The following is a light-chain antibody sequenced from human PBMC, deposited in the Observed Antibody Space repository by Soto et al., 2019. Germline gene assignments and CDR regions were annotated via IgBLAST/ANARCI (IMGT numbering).Light chain of an antibody. Sequence: DIQMTQSPSSLSASVGDRVTITCRASQSISIWLSWYQQKPGKAPKLLIYDASNLKSGVPSRFSGSGSGTEFTLTISSLQPDDFASYYCQQHKSYPVTFGGGTKVDIK. CDR3: QQHKSYPVT. V-gene: IGKV1-5*01. CDR2: DAS. J-gene: IGKJ4*01. CDR1: QSISIW.